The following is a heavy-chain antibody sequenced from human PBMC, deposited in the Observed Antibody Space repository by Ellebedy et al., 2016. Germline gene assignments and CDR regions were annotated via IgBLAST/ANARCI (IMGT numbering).Heavy chain of an antibody. CDR1: GYSFTSYW. D-gene: IGHD6-19*01. V-gene: IGHV5-10-1*01. Sequence: GESLKISCKGSGYSFTSYWISWVRQMPGKGLEWMGRIDPSDSYTNYSPSFQGHVTISADKSISTAYLQWSSLKASDTAMYYCARHVAGTHQGYLSYYYYYGMDVWGQGTTVTVSS. CDR2: IDPSDSYT. CDR3: ARHVAGTHQGYLSYYYYYGMDV. J-gene: IGHJ6*02.